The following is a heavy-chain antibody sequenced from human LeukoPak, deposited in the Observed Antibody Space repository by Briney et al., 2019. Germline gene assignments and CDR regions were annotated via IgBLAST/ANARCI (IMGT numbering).Heavy chain of an antibody. V-gene: IGHV3-33*01. CDR3: ARDPHPSWYYDSSGPVGY. J-gene: IGHJ4*02. CDR2: IWYDGSNK. CDR1: GFTFSSYG. D-gene: IGHD3-22*01. Sequence: PGGSLRLSCAASGFTFSSYGMHWVRQAPGKGLEWVAVIWYDGSNKYYADSVKGRFTISRDNSKNTLYLQMNSLRAEDTAVYYCARDPHPSWYYDSSGPVGYWGQGTLVTVSS.